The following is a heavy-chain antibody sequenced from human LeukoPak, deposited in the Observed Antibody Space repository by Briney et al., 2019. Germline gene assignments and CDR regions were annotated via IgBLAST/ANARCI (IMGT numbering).Heavy chain of an antibody. J-gene: IGHJ4*02. V-gene: IGHV4-34*01. CDR1: GGSFSGYY. Sequence: SETLSLTCAVYGGSFSGYYWSWIRQPPGKGLEWIGEINHSGSTNYNPSLKSRVTISVDTSKNQFSLKLNSVTAADTAVYYCARGGLYCSGGSCYSAYFDYWGQGTLVTVSS. CDR2: INHSGST. D-gene: IGHD2-15*01. CDR3: ARGGLYCSGGSCYSAYFDY.